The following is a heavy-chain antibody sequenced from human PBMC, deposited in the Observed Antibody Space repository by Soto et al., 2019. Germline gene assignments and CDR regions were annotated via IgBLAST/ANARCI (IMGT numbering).Heavy chain of an antibody. V-gene: IGHV1-69*13. CDR3: ARRRFSGTYYFDY. Sequence: GASVKVSCKASGGTFTSYAISWVRQAPGQGLEWMGGITPIFGTANYAQKFRGRVTITADGSTSTAYMELSSLRSEDTAVYYCARRRFSGTYYFDYWVQGTLVTVSS. J-gene: IGHJ4*02. D-gene: IGHD1-26*01. CDR1: GGTFTSYA. CDR2: ITPIFGTA.